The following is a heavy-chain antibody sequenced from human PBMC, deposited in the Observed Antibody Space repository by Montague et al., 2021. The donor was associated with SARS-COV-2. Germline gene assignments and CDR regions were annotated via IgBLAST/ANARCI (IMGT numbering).Heavy chain of an antibody. CDR1: GFTFSSYA. CDR3: ARDSREGLLLFGELLFGWFDP. J-gene: IGHJ5*02. V-gene: IGHV3-30*04. CDR2: ISYDGSNK. Sequence: SLRLSCAASGFTFSSYAMHWVRQAPGKGLEWVAVISYDGSNKYYXDSVKGRFTISRDNSKNTLYLQMNSLRAEDTAVYYCARDSREGLLLFGELLFGWFDPWGQGTLVTVSS. D-gene: IGHD3-10*01.